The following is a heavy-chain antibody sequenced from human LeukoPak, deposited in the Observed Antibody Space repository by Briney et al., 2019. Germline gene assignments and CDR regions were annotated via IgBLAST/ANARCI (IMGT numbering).Heavy chain of an antibody. J-gene: IGHJ3*02. Sequence: ASVKVSCKASGYTFTGYYMHWVRQAPGQGLEWMGRINPNSGGANYAQKFQGRVTITRNTSISTAYMELSSLRSEDTAVYYCARGPPYDAFDIWGQGTMVTVSS. V-gene: IGHV1-2*06. CDR1: GYTFTGYY. CDR3: ARGPPYDAFDI. CDR2: INPNSGGA.